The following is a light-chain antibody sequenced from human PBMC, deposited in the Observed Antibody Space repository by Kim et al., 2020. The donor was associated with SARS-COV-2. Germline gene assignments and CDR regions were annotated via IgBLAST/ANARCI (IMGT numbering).Light chain of an antibody. J-gene: IGKJ1*01. CDR3: QQTYSTPPT. CDR2: AAS. CDR1: QSINTY. V-gene: IGKV1-39*01. Sequence: DIQMTQSPSSLSASVGDRVTITCRASQSINTYLNWYQQKPGKAPKFLIYAASSLQSGVPSRFSGSGSGTDFTLTISSLQPEDFATYYCQQTYSTPPTFGQGTKVDIK.